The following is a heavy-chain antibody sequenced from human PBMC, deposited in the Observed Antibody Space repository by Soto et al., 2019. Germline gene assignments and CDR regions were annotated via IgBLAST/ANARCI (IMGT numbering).Heavy chain of an antibody. CDR2: ISAYNGNT. V-gene: IGHV1-18*04. CDR1: GYTFTSYG. D-gene: IGHD2-8*01. CDR3: ASDPDKGPGGCFGH. J-gene: IGHJ5*02. Sequence: QVQLVQSGAEVKKPGASVKFSCKASGYTFTSYGISWVRQAPGQGLEWMGWISAYNGNTNYAQKLPGGDTMTTDTCTSTAYVELRSLSSDDTAVYSCASDPDKGPGGCFGHWCQGTLVTFSS.